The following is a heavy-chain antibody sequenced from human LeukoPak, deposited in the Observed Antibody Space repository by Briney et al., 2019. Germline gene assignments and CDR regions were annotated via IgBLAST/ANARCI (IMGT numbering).Heavy chain of an antibody. V-gene: IGHV4-34*01. Sequence: KTSETLSLTCAVYGGSFSGYYWSWIRQPPGKGLEWIGEINHSGSTNYNPSLKSRVTISVDTSKNQFSLKLSSVTAADTAVYYCARVTRGSSVDYWGQGTLVTDSS. CDR3: ARVTRGSSVDY. D-gene: IGHD1-26*01. J-gene: IGHJ4*02. CDR2: INHSGST. CDR1: GGSFSGYY.